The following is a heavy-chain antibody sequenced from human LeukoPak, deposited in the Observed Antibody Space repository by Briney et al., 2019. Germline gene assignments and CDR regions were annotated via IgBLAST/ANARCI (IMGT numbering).Heavy chain of an antibody. CDR1: GGSISSYY. CDR3: ARVRRRLDAFDI. CDR2: IYYSWST. V-gene: IGHV4-59*01. J-gene: IGHJ3*02. Sequence: SETLSLTCTVSGGSISSYYWSWIRQPPGKGLEGIGYIYYSWSTNYNPSLKNRVTISVDTSKNQFSLKLSSVTAADTAVYYCARVRRRLDAFDIWGQGTMVTVSS.